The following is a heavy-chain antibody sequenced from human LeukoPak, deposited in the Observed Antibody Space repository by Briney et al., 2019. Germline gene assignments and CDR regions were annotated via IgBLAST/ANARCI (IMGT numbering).Heavy chain of an antibody. J-gene: IGHJ4*02. D-gene: IGHD3-22*01. CDR1: GYSFTSYW. CDR2: IYPGDSDT. V-gene: IGHV5-51*01. Sequence: GGALQISCKGSGYSFTSYWIGWVRQMPGKGLEGMGIIYPGDSDTRYSPSFQGQVTISADKSISTAYLQWSSLQASDSAVYYCARPLMGYYDSSGYPPGYWGQGTLVTVSS. CDR3: ARPLMGYYDSSGYPPGY.